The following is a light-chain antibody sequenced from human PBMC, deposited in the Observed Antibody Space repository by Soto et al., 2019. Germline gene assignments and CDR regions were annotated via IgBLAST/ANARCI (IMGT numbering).Light chain of an antibody. J-gene: IGKJ1*01. Sequence: IQMTQSPSSLSASVGDTVTITCRASQDIEDDLGWYQQKPGKAPKLLIYATSSLQSGVPSRFSGSGSGTDFSLSIRSLQPEDSATYYCLHDYNYPRTFGQGTKVDIK. CDR3: LHDYNYPRT. CDR2: ATS. V-gene: IGKV1-6*01. CDR1: QDIEDD.